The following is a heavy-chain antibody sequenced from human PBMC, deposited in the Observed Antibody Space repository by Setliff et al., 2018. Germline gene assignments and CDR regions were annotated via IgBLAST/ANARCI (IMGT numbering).Heavy chain of an antibody. CDR3: ARASRFATIVWKGDYYMDV. CDR2: INTNTGNP. D-gene: IGHD3-16*02. Sequence: ASVKVSCKASGYTLTTYLMNWVRQAPGQGLEWMGWINTNTGNPIYVQGFTGRFVFSLDTSVSTAYLQISSLKPEDTAMYYCARASRFATIVWKGDYYMDVWGKGTTVTVSS. V-gene: IGHV7-4-1*02. J-gene: IGHJ6*03. CDR1: GYTLTTYL.